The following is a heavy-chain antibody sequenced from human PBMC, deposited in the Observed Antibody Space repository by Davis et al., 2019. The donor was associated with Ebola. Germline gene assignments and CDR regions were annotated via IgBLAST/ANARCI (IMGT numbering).Heavy chain of an antibody. CDR1: GFTFSSYW. Sequence: GGSLRLSCAASGFTFSSYWMSWVRQAPGKGLEWVANIKQDGSEKYYVDSVKGRFTISRDNAKNSLYLQMNSLRAADTAVYYCARGRFLEWLSLTQYYYGMDVWGKGTTVTVSS. J-gene: IGHJ6*04. CDR2: IKQDGSEK. V-gene: IGHV3-7*03. D-gene: IGHD3-3*01. CDR3: ARGRFLEWLSLTQYYYGMDV.